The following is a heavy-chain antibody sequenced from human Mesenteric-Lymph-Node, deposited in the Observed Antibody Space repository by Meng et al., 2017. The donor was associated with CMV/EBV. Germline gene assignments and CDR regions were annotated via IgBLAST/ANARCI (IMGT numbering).Heavy chain of an antibody. V-gene: IGHV5-51*01. CDR1: GYSFTNFW. Sequence: SGYSFTNFWIGWVRQMPGKGLEWMGIIDPVASYGKYTPSFQGQVTISADKSISTAFLQWSSLKASDTAMYYCARLKSLWDGSSYYLDYWGQGTLVTVSS. CDR2: IDPVASYG. D-gene: IGHD6-6*01. J-gene: IGHJ4*02. CDR3: ARLKSLWDGSSYYLDY.